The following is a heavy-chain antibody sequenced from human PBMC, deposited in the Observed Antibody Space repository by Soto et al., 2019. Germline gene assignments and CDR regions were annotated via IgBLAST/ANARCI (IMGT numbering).Heavy chain of an antibody. Sequence: EVQLVESVGGLVQPGVSLRLSCAASGFTFSSYWMSWVRQAPGKGLEWVANIKQDGSEKYYVDSVKGRFTISRDNAKNSLYLQMNSLRAEDTAVYYCARGLYCSGGSCYYCYGMDVWGQGTTVTVSS. CDR3: ARGLYCSGGSCYYCYGMDV. CDR1: GFTFSSYW. V-gene: IGHV3-7*05. J-gene: IGHJ6*02. CDR2: IKQDGSEK. D-gene: IGHD2-15*01.